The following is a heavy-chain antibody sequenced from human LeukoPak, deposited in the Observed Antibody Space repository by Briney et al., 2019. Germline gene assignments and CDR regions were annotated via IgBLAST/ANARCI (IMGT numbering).Heavy chain of an antibody. CDR3: TREDSGYDLHYYYYMDV. J-gene: IGHJ6*03. Sequence: GGSLRLSCXXSGFTFGDYAMSWFRQAPGKGLEGGGFIRSKAYGGTTEYAASVKGRFTISRDDSKSIAYLQMNSLKTEDTAVYYCTREDSGYDLHYYYYMDVWGKGTTVTVSS. D-gene: IGHD5-12*01. V-gene: IGHV3-49*03. CDR2: IRSKAYGGTT. CDR1: GFTFGDYA.